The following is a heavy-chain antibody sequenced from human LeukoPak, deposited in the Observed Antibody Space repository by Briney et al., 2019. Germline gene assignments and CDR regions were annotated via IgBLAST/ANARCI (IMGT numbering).Heavy chain of an antibody. J-gene: IGHJ6*02. CDR3: AGDDSTNGASYYYYGMDV. CDR1: GGSISSYY. Sequence: SETLSLTCTVSGGSISSYYWSWIRQPPGKGLEWIGYIYYSGSTNYNPSLKSRVTISVDTSKNQFSLKLSSVTAADTAVYYCAGDDSTNGASYYYYGMDVWGQGTTVTVSS. D-gene: IGHD2-8*01. V-gene: IGHV4-59*01. CDR2: IYYSGST.